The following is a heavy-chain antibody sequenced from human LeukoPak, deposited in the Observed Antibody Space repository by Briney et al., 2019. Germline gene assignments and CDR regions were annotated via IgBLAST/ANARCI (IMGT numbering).Heavy chain of an antibody. CDR1: GFSFSSYS. J-gene: IGHJ4*02. V-gene: IGHV3-48*02. CDR2: SEYSGTTS. Sequence: PGGSLRLSCATSGFSFSSYSINWVRHAPSKWLEWVSYSEYSGTTSYYADSVKGRFTVSRDNAKNSLYLPMSSLRDEDTAVYYCARISGFTLDYWGPGTLVTVSS. CDR3: ARISGFTLDY.